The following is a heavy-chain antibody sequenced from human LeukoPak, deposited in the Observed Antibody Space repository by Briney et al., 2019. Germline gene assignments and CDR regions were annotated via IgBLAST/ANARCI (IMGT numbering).Heavy chain of an antibody. J-gene: IGHJ4*02. D-gene: IGHD2-2*01. CDR2: TNPNSGGT. CDR1: GYTFTGYY. CDR3: ARANALYCSSTSCLFDY. Sequence: ASVKVSCKASGYTFTGYYMHWVRQAPGQGLEWMAWTNPNSGGTYYAQNFHDRITMTRDTSISTAYMELSRLRSDDTAIYYCARANALYCSSTSCLFDYWGQGTLVTVSS. V-gene: IGHV1-2*02.